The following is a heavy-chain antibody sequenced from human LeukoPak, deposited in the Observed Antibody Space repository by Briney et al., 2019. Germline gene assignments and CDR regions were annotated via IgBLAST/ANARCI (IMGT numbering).Heavy chain of an antibody. J-gene: IGHJ4*02. Sequence: PGGSLRLSCAASGFSFKTYGMQWVRQAPGKALEWVAIIWYDGSNRFYADSVKGRFTISRDNPKSTLYLQMNSLRAEETAVYFCASGLVGGSFDYWGQGTLVTVFS. CDR2: IWYDGSNR. V-gene: IGHV3-33*03. CDR1: GFSFKTYG. D-gene: IGHD3-10*01. CDR3: ASGLVGGSFDY.